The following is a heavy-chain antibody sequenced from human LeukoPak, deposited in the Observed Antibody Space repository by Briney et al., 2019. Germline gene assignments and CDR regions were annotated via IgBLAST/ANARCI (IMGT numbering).Heavy chain of an antibody. CDR1: SASISSSN. Sequence: SETLSLICTVSSASISSSNWNWIRQAPGKGLEWIGYITFSGGTNYHPSLGSRVTISLDMSKNQFSLKLTSVTAADTAIYYCARDSVYATNWYDPWGQGTLVTVST. CDR3: ARDSVYATNWYDP. D-gene: IGHD2-8*01. V-gene: IGHV4-59*01. J-gene: IGHJ5*02. CDR2: ITFSGGT.